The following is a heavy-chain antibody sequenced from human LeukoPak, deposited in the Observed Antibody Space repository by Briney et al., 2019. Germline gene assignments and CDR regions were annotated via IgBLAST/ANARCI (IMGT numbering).Heavy chain of an antibody. CDR2: LNSDGSRI. CDR1: GFTFSSSW. CDR3: VGSGDLSY. J-gene: IGHJ4*02. V-gene: IGHV3-74*01. D-gene: IGHD3-10*01. Sequence: GGSLRFLCTAAGFTFSSSWMHWVRQAQGQGLVWVSRLNSDGSRISYVDSVKGRFTISRDNAKNTLYLQMNSLRAEDTAVYYCVGSGDLSYWGQGTLVTVSS.